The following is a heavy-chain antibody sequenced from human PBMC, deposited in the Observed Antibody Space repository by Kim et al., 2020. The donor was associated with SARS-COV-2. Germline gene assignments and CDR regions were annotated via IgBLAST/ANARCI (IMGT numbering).Heavy chain of an antibody. CDR2: IYYSGST. CDR3: ARDLLRDYDFWSGYYGYYYYGMDV. D-gene: IGHD3-3*01. Sequence: SETLSLTCTVSGGSISSGGYYWSWIRQHPGKGLEWIGYIYYSGSTYYNPSLKSRVTISVDTSKNQFSLKLSSVTAADTAVYYCARDLLRDYDFWSGYYGYYYYGMDVWGQGTTVTVSS. J-gene: IGHJ6*02. V-gene: IGHV4-31*03. CDR1: GGSISSGGYY.